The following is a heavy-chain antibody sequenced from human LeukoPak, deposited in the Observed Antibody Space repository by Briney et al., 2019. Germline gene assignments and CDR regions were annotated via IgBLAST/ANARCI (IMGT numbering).Heavy chain of an antibody. J-gene: IGHJ3*02. Sequence: SQPLSLTCTVSGHSMSSGSYYWRWLQHPAWKELECLGRIYTSGSTNYNPSLKSRVTISVDTSKNQFSLKLSSVTAADTAVYFPARDGTYYYDSSGPPTNFDIWGQGTMVTVSS. CDR2: IYTSGST. CDR1: GHSMSSGSYY. V-gene: IGHV4-61*02. CDR3: ARDGTYYYDSSGPPTNFDI. D-gene: IGHD3-22*01.